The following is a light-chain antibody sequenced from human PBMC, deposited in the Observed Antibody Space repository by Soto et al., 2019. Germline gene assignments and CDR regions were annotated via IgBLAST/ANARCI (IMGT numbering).Light chain of an antibody. J-gene: IGLJ3*02. CDR1: STNIGGCYY. V-gene: IGLV2-8*01. CDR2: DGT. CDR3: SSYEDSNNVCFV. Sequence: QSVLTQPPSASGAPGQWVTISCTGTSTNIGGCYYVSWYQQYPGTAPKLLIYDGTNRPSGVPDRFSGSKSGTTASLTITGLQAADEEAYYCSSYEDSNNVCFVFGGGTKLTVL.